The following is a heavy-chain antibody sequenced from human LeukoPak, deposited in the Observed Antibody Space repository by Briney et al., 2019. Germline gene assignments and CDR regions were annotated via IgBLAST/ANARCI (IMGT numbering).Heavy chain of an antibody. D-gene: IGHD3-22*01. CDR1: GFTFSSYS. Sequence: LRLSCAASGFTFSSYSMNWVRQHPGKGLEWIGYIYYSGSTYYNPSLKSRVTISVDTSKNQFSLKLSSVTAADTAVYYCARAYYYDSSGYYYWGQGTLVTVSS. J-gene: IGHJ4*02. CDR2: IYYSGST. CDR3: ARAYYYDSSGYYY. V-gene: IGHV4-31*02.